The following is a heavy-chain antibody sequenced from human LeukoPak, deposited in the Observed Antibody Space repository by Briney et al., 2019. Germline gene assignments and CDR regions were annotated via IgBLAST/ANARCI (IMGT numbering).Heavy chain of an antibody. CDR2: TYYSGST. V-gene: IGHV4-39*07. Sequence: SETLSLTCTVSGGSISSSSYYWGWIRQPPGKGLEWIGSTYYSGSTYYNPSLKSRVTISVDTSKNQFSLKLSSVTAADTAVYYCARDPGDYSPHAFDIWGQGTMVTVSS. J-gene: IGHJ3*02. CDR1: GGSISSSSYY. CDR3: ARDPGDYSPHAFDI. D-gene: IGHD4-17*01.